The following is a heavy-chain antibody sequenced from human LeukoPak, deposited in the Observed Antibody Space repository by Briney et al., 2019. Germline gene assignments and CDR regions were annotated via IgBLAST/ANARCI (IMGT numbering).Heavy chain of an antibody. D-gene: IGHD3-22*01. CDR1: GFTFDSYA. Sequence: GRSLRLSCAASGFTFDSYAMHWVRRAPGKGLEWLAVISYDGRNNYYGDSVKGRFTISRDNPKNTLYLQMTSLRSEDTAVYYCAANYYDSSGYYYWGQGTLVTVSS. CDR3: AANYYDSSGYYY. V-gene: IGHV3-30*04. CDR2: ISYDGRNN. J-gene: IGHJ4*02.